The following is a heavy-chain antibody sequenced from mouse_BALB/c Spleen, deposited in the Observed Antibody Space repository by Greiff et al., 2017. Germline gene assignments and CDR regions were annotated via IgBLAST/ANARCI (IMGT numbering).Heavy chain of an antibody. CDR1: GFSLTSYG. D-gene: IGHD2-4*01. Sequence: VQGVESGPDLVAPSQSLSITCTVSGFSLTSYGVHWVRQPPGKGLEWLVVIWSDGSTTYNSALKSRLSISKDNSKSQVFLKMNSLQTDDTAMYYCARSTMITGYFDVWGAGTTVTVSS. CDR3: ARSTMITGYFDV. J-gene: IGHJ1*01. V-gene: IGHV2-6-2*01. CDR2: IWSDGST.